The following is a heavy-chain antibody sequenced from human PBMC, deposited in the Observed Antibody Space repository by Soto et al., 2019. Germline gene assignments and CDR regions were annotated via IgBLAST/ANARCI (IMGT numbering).Heavy chain of an antibody. V-gene: IGHV4-39*01. CDR2: IYYSGST. D-gene: IGHD6-13*01. CDR1: GGSISSSSYY. J-gene: IGHJ6*02. CDR3: ASGGGSSSWSYYYYYYGMDV. Sequence: PSETLSLTCTVSGGSISSSSYYWGWIRQPPGKGLEWIGSIYYSGSTYYNPSLKSRVTISVDTSKNQFSLKLSSVTAADTAVYYCASGGGSSSWSYYYYYYGMDVWGQGTTVTVS.